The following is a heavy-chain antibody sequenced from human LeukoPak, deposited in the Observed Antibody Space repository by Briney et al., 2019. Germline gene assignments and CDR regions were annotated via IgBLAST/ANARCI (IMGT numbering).Heavy chain of an antibody. Sequence: ASVKVSCKASGYTFTGYYMHWVRQAPGQGLEWMGWINPNSGGTNYAQKFQGRVTMTRDTSISTAYMELSRLRSDDTAVYYCARDMIGFGSSGFENKDYWGQGTLVTVSS. D-gene: IGHD3-22*01. V-gene: IGHV1-2*02. CDR2: INPNSGGT. CDR3: ARDMIGFGSSGFENKDY. CDR1: GYTFTGYY. J-gene: IGHJ4*02.